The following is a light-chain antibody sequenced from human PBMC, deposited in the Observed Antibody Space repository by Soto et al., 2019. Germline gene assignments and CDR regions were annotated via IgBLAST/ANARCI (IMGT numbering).Light chain of an antibody. CDR1: QGVSSY. J-gene: IGKJ3*01. Sequence: EIVLTQSPSTLSLSPGERATLSCRASQGVSSYLAWYQQKPGQAPRLLIYGASSRATGIPDRFSGSGSGTDFTLTISRLEPEDFAVYYCQQYGSSPITFGPGTKVDIK. V-gene: IGKV3-20*01. CDR2: GAS. CDR3: QQYGSSPIT.